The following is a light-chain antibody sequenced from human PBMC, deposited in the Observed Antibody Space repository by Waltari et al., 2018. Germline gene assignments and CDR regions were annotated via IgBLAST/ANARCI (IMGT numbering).Light chain of an antibody. CDR1: SSNIGAGYY. CDR3: SAWDSSLSTYI. Sequence: QSVLTQPPSASGAPVQRVTISCTGSSSNIGAGYYISWYQQFPGTAPKLLIYENNKLPSGVSDRFSGTKSGTSASLTITVLQSEDEADYDCSAWDSSLSTYIFGAGTRLTVL. J-gene: IGLJ1*01. V-gene: IGLV1-40*01. CDR2: ENN.